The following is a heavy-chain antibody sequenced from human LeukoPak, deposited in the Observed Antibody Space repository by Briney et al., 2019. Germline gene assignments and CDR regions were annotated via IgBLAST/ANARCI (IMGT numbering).Heavy chain of an antibody. CDR2: INHRDSDT. CDR1: GYSFTNYW. CDR3: ARWGGYCSGGNCYPLYYFDY. J-gene: IGHJ4*02. V-gene: IGHV5-51*01. D-gene: IGHD2-15*01. Sequence: GESLKISCKGSGYSFTNYWIGWVRQMPGKGLEWMGIINHRDSDTRYSPSFQGQVTISADKSISTAYLQWSSLKASDTAMYYCARWGGYCSGGNCYPLYYFDYWGQGTLVTVSS.